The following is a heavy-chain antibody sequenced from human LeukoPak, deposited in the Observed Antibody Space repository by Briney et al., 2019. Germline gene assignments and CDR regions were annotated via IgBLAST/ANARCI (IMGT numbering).Heavy chain of an antibody. CDR2: IWYDGNNK. D-gene: IGHD6-19*01. J-gene: IGHJ4*02. V-gene: IGHV3-33*01. CDR3: SISSGWYQRIDY. Sequence: GRSLRLFCAASGFPFSIFGMHWVRQAPDTGVEGVAVIWYDGNNKYYADSVKRRLTISRYNYKNNLYLKMNTVRGTDTDLYICSISSGWYQRIDYWRGGTLLTVSS. CDR1: GFPFSIFG.